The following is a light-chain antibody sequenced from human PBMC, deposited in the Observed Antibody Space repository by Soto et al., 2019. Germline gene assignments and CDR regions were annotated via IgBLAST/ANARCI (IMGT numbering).Light chain of an antibody. J-gene: IGKJ4*01. CDR3: QQRSNCPST. Sequence: EIVLTQSPATLSLSPGERATLSCRASQSVSSYLAWYQQKPGQAPRLLIYDASNRATGIPARFSGSGSGTDFTLPITSLEPEDLAFYYCQQRSNCPSTFGGGTKVEIK. CDR2: DAS. V-gene: IGKV3-11*01. CDR1: QSVSSY.